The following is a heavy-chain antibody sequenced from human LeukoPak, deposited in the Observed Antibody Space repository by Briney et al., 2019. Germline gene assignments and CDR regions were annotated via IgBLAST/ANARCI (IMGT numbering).Heavy chain of an antibody. CDR1: GFTVSSNY. V-gene: IGHV3-74*01. J-gene: IGHJ4*02. Sequence: GGSLRLSCAASGFTVSSNYMSWVRQAPGKGLEWVSRINSDGSTTTYADSVKGRFTISRDNAKNTLYLQMNSLRAEDTAVYYCARDGYSFGHDFDYWGQGTLVTVSS. D-gene: IGHD5-18*01. CDR3: ARDGYSFGHDFDY. CDR2: INSDGSTT.